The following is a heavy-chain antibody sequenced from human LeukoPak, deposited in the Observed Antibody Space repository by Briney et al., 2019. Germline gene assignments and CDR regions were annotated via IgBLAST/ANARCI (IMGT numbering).Heavy chain of an antibody. J-gene: IGHJ4*02. CDR1: GFTFDDYA. CDR3: ARDRPTLAGYYPFDY. CDR2: ISWNSGNM. D-gene: IGHD3-9*01. Sequence: GGSLRLSCAASGFTFDDYAMHWVRQAPGRGLEWVSGISWNSGNMGYADSVKGRFTISRDNAKNSLYLQMNSLRAEDTAVYYCARDRPTLAGYYPFDYWGQGTLVTVSS. V-gene: IGHV3-9*01.